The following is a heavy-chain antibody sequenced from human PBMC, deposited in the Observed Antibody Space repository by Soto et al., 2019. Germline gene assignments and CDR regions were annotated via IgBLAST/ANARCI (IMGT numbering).Heavy chain of an antibody. D-gene: IGHD3-3*01. CDR1: GFTFSNYW. CDR2: IRDDGSDT. Sequence: GGSLRLSCAASGFTFSNYWMTWVRQAPGKGLEWVANIRDDGSDTFYVDSVKGRFSVSRDNAKNSLYLQMNSLRVEDTAVYYCARDVEKRSYSDFWSGSLHWGQGTLVTVSS. V-gene: IGHV3-7*01. J-gene: IGHJ4*02. CDR3: ARDVEKRSYSDFWSGSLH.